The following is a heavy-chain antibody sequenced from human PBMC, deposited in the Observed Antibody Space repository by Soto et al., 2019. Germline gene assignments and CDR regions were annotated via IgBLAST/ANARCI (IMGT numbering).Heavy chain of an antibody. CDR2: ISWNSNTI. Sequence: EVQLVESGGGLVQPGRSRRLSCAASGFRFDNYAMHWVRQAPGKGREWVSGISWNSNTIAYADSVKGRFTISRDNAKNSLYLQMNSLRAEDTAFYYCAKDTGPNWGQGNLVTVSS. CDR1: GFRFDNYA. J-gene: IGHJ4*02. CDR3: AKDTGPN. V-gene: IGHV3-9*01.